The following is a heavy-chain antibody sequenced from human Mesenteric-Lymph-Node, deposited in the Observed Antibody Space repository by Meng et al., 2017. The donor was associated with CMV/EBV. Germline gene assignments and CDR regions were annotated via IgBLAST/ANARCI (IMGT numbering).Heavy chain of an antibody. CDR1: GFTFGDYA. D-gene: IGHD1-14*01. CDR2: IYSGGSST. J-gene: IGHJ2*01. CDR3: ARADSGDRKYWYFDL. Sequence: GGSLRLSCTASGFTFGDYAMSWVRQAPGKGLEWVSIIYSGGSSTYYADSVKGRFTISRDNSKNTLYLQMNSLRAEDTAVYYCARADSGDRKYWYFDLWGRGTLVTVSS. V-gene: IGHV3-23*03.